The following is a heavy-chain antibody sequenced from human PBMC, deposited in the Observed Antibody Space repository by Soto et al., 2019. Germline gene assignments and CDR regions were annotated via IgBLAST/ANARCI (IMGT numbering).Heavy chain of an antibody. Sequence: EVQLLESGGGLVQPGGSLRLSCAASGFTFSSYAMSWVRQAPGKGLEWVSAISGSGGSTYYADSVKGRFTISRDNSKNTLYLQMNSLRAEDTAVYYCAKGRYSSSSGPGSTIKDWGQGTLVTVSS. J-gene: IGHJ4*02. V-gene: IGHV3-23*01. CDR2: ISGSGGST. D-gene: IGHD6-6*01. CDR3: AKGRYSSSSGPGSTIKD. CDR1: GFTFSSYA.